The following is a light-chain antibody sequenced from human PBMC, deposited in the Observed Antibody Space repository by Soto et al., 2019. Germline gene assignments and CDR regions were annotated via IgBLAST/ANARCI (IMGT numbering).Light chain of an antibody. J-gene: IGKJ1*01. CDR1: QTISSTS. CDR2: DAS. CDR3: QQLSNWPRT. V-gene: IGKV3D-20*02. Sequence: EIVLTQSPGTMSLSLGERATLSCRASQTISSTSLAWYQQKPGQAPRHLIYDASTRSTGVPDRFSGSESGTEFTLSISRPEPEDFAAYYCQQLSNWPRTFGQGTKVDIK.